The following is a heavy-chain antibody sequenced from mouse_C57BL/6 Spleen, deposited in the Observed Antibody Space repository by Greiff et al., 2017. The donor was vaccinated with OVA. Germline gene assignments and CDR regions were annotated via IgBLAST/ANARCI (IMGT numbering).Heavy chain of an antibody. Sequence: QVQLQQSGAELARPGASVKLSCKASGYTFTSYGISWVKQRTGQGLEWIGEIYPRSGNTYYNEKFKGKATLTADKSSSTAYMELRSLTSEDSAVYFCAREDTTVVALYYYAMDYWGQGTSVTVSS. CDR1: GYTFTSYG. CDR2: IYPRSGNT. V-gene: IGHV1-81*01. J-gene: IGHJ4*01. CDR3: AREDTTVVALYYYAMDY. D-gene: IGHD1-1*01.